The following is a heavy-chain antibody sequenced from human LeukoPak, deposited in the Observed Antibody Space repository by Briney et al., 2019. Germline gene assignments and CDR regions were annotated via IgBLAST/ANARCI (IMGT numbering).Heavy chain of an antibody. CDR1: GFTFSSYA. CDR3: AKRCEKSGSCYSRSDH. Sequence: GGSLRLSCAASGFTFSSYAMSWVRQAPGKGLEWVSAISGSGGSTYYADSVKGRFTISRDNSKNTLYLQMNGLRAEDTAVYYCAKRCEKSGSCYSRSDHWGQGTLVTVSS. CDR2: ISGSGGST. J-gene: IGHJ5*02. V-gene: IGHV3-23*01. D-gene: IGHD2-15*01.